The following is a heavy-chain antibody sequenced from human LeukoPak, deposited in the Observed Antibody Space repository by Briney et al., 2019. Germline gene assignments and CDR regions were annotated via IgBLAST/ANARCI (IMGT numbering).Heavy chain of an antibody. V-gene: IGHV4-31*03. D-gene: IGHD3-16*02. CDR2: IYYSGST. CDR1: GGSISSSSYY. Sequence: PSETLSLTCTVSGGSISSSSYYWGWIRQHPGKGLEWIGYIYYSGSTYYNPSLKSRVTISVDTSKNQFSLKLSSVTAADTAVYYCARTVMITFGGVIVKVQYYFDYWGQGTLVTVSS. J-gene: IGHJ4*02. CDR3: ARTVMITFGGVIVKVQYYFDY.